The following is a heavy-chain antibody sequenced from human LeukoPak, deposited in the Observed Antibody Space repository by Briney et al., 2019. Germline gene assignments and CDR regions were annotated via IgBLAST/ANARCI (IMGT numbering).Heavy chain of an antibody. CDR1: GYTFTSYY. J-gene: IGHJ6*03. D-gene: IGHD3-10*01. V-gene: IGHV1-46*01. Sequence: ASVKVSCKASGYTFTSYYMHWVRQAPGQGLEWMGIINPSGGTTSYAHQFQGRVTMTRDTSISTAYMELSRLRSDDTAVYYCARGTVLSSMDVWGKGTTVTVSS. CDR3: ARGTVLSSMDV. CDR2: INPSGGTT.